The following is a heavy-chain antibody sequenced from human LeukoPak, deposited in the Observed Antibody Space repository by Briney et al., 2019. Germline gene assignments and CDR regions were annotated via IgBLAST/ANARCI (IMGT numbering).Heavy chain of an antibody. D-gene: IGHD3-3*01. V-gene: IGHV3-30-3*01. CDR3: ARDIDDFWSGYSNWFDP. CDR1: GFTFSSYA. Sequence: GRSLRLSCAASGFTFSSYAMHWVRQAPGKGLEWVAVISYDGSNKYYADSVKGRFTISRDNSKNTLYLQMNSLRAEDTAVYYCARDIDDFWSGYSNWFDPWGQGTLVTVSS. CDR2: ISYDGSNK. J-gene: IGHJ5*02.